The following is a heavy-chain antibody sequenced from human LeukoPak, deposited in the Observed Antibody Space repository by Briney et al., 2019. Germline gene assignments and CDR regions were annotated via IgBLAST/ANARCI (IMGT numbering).Heavy chain of an antibody. V-gene: IGHV3-21*01. CDR1: GSTFSSYS. D-gene: IGHD6-19*01. CDR3: ARVLAVAGGY. J-gene: IGHJ4*02. Sequence: PGGSLRLSCAASGSTFSSYSMNSVRQAPGRGVEWVSSICSSSSYIYYADSLKGRVTISRNNAKNTLYLQMNSLRAEDTAVYYCARVLAVAGGYWGQGTLVTVSS. CDR2: ICSSSSYI.